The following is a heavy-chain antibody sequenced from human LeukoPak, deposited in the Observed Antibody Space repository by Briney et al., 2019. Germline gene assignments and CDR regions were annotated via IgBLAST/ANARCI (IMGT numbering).Heavy chain of an antibody. J-gene: IGHJ4*02. Sequence: PGGSLRLSCAASGFTFSSYAMSWVRQAPGKGLEWVPDISGSGGSTYYADSVKGRFTISRDNSKNTLYPQMNSLRAEDTAVYYCAKLGTYDSSGYYYLFDYWGQGTLVTVSS. V-gene: IGHV3-23*01. CDR1: GFTFSSYA. D-gene: IGHD3-22*01. CDR3: AKLGTYDSSGYYYLFDY. CDR2: ISGSGGST.